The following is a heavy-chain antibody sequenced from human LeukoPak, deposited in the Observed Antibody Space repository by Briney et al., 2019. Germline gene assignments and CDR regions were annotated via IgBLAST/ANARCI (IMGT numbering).Heavy chain of an antibody. CDR1: GFTFSSYA. D-gene: IGHD1-1*01. V-gene: IGHV3-30*04. Sequence: GRSLRLSCAASGFTFSSYAMHWGRQAPGKGLEWVAGISYDGSNKYYADSVKGRFTISRDNSKNTLYLQMNSLRAEDTAVYYCARDRTGIFDYWGQGTLVTVSS. CDR2: ISYDGSNK. CDR3: ARDRTGIFDY. J-gene: IGHJ4*02.